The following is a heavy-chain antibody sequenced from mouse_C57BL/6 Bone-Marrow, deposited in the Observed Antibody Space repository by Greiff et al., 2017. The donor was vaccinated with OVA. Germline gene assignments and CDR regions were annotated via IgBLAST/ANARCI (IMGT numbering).Heavy chain of an antibody. CDR2: IDPENGDT. Sequence: VQLQQSGAELVRPGASVKLSCTASGFNIKDDYMHWVKQRPEQGLEWIGWIDPENGDTEYASKFQGKATITADTSSNTAYLQLSSLTSDDTAVYYCTFPSSRWFAYWGQGTLVTVSA. CDR1: GFNIKDDY. CDR3: TFPSSRWFAY. J-gene: IGHJ3*01. V-gene: IGHV14-4*01. D-gene: IGHD1-3*01.